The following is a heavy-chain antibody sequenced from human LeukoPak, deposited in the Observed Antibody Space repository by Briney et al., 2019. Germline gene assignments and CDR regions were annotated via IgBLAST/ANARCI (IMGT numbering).Heavy chain of an antibody. Sequence: PSETLSLTCTVSGGSISSGSYYWSWIRQPAGKGLEWIGRIYTSGSTNYNPSLKSRVTISVDTSKNQFSLKLSSVTAADTAVYYCARDFTARGYYYYMDVWGKGTTVTVSS. J-gene: IGHJ6*03. CDR2: IYTSGST. CDR3: ARDFTARGYYYYMDV. CDR1: GGSISSGSYY. V-gene: IGHV4-61*02. D-gene: IGHD2-21*02.